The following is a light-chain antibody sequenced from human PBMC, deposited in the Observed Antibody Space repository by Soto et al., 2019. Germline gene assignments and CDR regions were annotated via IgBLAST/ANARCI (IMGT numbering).Light chain of an antibody. V-gene: IGLV2-14*01. Sequence: QSVLTQPASVSGSPGQSITISCTGTSSDVGGYDYVSWYQLHPGKAPKLILFEVSNRPSGVSYRFSGSKSGNTASLTISGLQAEDEADYFCSSYSISTAYLFGTGTKVNVL. J-gene: IGLJ1*01. CDR1: SSDVGGYDY. CDR2: EVS. CDR3: SSYSISTAYL.